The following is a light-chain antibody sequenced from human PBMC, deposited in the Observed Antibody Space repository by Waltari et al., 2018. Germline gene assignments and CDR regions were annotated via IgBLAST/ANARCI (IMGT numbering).Light chain of an antibody. CDR1: QDISNY. CDR3: QQYDNLPYT. Sequence: DIQMTQSPSSLSAVVGDRVTITCQASQDISNYLNWYQQKPGKAPKLLIYDASNLETGVPSRFSGSGSGTDFTFTISSLQPEDIATYYCQQYDNLPYTFGQGTKLEIK. V-gene: IGKV1-33*01. CDR2: DAS. J-gene: IGKJ2*01.